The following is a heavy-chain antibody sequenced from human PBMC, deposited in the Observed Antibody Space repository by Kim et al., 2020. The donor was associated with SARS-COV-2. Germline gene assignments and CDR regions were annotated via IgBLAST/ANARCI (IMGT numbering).Heavy chain of an antibody. J-gene: IGHJ5*02. D-gene: IGHD3-22*01. CDR3: GRGGPYYDDPWFDP. Sequence: AQKFQGRVTITADKSTSTAYMELSSLRSEDTAVYYCGRGGPYYDDPWFDPWGQGTLVTVSS. V-gene: IGHV1-69*04.